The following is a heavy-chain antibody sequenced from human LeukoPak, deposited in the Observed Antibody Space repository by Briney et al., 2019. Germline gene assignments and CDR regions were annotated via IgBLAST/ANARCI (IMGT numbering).Heavy chain of an antibody. J-gene: IGHJ5*02. CDR1: GGSFSGYY. V-gene: IGHV4-34*01. CDR3: ARAPTRTYNWFDP. Sequence: SETLFLTCAVYGGSFSGYYWSWIRQPPGKGLEWIGEINHSGSTNYNPSLKSRVTISVDTSKNQFSLKLSSVTAADTAVYYCARAPTRTYNWFDPWGQGTLVTVSS. CDR2: INHSGST. D-gene: IGHD1-26*01.